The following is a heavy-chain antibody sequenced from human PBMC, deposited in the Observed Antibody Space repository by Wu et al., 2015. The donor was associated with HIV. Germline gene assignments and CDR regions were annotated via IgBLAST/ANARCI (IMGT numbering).Heavy chain of an antibody. CDR1: GGTFSSYV. V-gene: IGHV1-69*12. J-gene: IGHJ4*02. CDR2: IIPIFGTA. Sequence: QVQLVQSGAEVKKPGSSVKVSCKASGGTFSSYVITWVRQAPGQGLEWMGGIIPIFGTANYAQKFQGRVTITADESTSTAYMELSSLRSEDTAVYYCAREGYGSSSFRGHFDYWGQGTLVTVSS. D-gene: IGHD6-6*01. CDR3: AREGYGSSSFRGHFDY.